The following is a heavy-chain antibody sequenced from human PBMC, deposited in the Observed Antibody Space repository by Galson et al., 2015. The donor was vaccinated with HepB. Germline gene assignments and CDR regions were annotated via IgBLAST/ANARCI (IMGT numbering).Heavy chain of an antibody. J-gene: IGHJ2*01. V-gene: IGHV5-51*01. CDR2: IYPGDSDT. CDR3: ARRGWGSPFWYFDL. Sequence: QSGAEVKEPGESLKISCKASGYIFTNYWIGWVRHMPGKGLEWMGRIYPGDSDTTYSPSFQGQVTISADKSIGTAYLQWNSLKASDTAIYYCARRGWGSPFWYFDLWGHGTLVTVSS. D-gene: IGHD7-27*01. CDR1: GYIFTNYW.